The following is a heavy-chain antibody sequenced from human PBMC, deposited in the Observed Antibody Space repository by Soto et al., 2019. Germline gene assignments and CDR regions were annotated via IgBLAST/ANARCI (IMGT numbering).Heavy chain of an antibody. D-gene: IGHD3-10*01. CDR1: GFTFTSSA. CDR3: AADLITMVRGDSYYGMDV. Sequence: GASVKVSCKASGFTFTSSAVQWVRQARGQRLEWIGWIVVGSGNTNYAQKFQERVTITRDMSTSTAYMELSSLRSEDTAVYYCAADLITMVRGDSYYGMDVWGQGTTVTVSS. V-gene: IGHV1-58*01. J-gene: IGHJ6*02. CDR2: IVVGSGNT.